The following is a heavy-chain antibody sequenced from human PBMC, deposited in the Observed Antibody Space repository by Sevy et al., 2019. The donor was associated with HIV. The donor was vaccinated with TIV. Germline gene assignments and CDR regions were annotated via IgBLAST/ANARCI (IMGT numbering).Heavy chain of an antibody. D-gene: IGHD2-8*01. Sequence: GGSLRLSCAVSGFNFNIYSMSWVRQAPGNGLEWVSTLSFGCGKINYADSVKGRFIISRDDSKNTLYLQMNSLRAEDTAVYFCAREGCTRPHDYSGQRTMVTVSS. CDR2: LSFGCGKI. V-gene: IGHV3-23*01. CDR3: AREGCTRPHDY. J-gene: IGHJ4*02. CDR1: GFNFNIYS.